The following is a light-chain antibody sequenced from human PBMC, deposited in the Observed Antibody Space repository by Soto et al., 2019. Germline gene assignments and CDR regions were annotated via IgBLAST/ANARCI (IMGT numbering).Light chain of an antibody. CDR2: WAS. J-gene: IGKJ1*01. CDR3: QQYYTNSWS. Sequence: DIVMTRSRPSLSLSHDASSTIICMSCKSRLYSPNNKNYLAWYQHKPGQPPKMLIYWASIRESGVPDRFSGSGSGTDFTLTISSLQSEDVAVYYCQQYYTNSWSFGQGTKVDNK. CDR1: KSRLYSPNNKNY. V-gene: IGKV4-1*01.